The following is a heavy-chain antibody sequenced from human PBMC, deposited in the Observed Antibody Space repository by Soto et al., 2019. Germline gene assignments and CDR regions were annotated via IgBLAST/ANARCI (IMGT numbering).Heavy chain of an antibody. Sequence: PGGSLRLSCAASGFIFSTYSMNWVRQTPGKGLEWLSYISSSGGTIYHANSVRGRFTVSRDNARNSLYLQMNSLTDADTAVYYCARGDDFSYFDPWGQGTLVTVSS. CDR2: ISSSGGTI. J-gene: IGHJ5*02. CDR3: ARGDDFSYFDP. V-gene: IGHV3-48*02. CDR1: GFIFSTYS. D-gene: IGHD3-3*01.